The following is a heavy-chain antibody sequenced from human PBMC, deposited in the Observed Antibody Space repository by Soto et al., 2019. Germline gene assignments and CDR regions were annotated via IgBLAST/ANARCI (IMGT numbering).Heavy chain of an antibody. CDR1: GGSINSYF. J-gene: IGHJ4*02. D-gene: IGHD3-10*01. V-gene: IGHV4-59*01. CDR2: IYYSGST. CDR3: ARAGTNMVQFDY. Sequence: SETLSLTCTVSGGSINSYFWSWGRQSPGKGLEWIGHIYYSGSTSYSPSLKSRVSISVDTSKNQFSLEVHSVTAADTAVYYCARAGTNMVQFDYWGQGTLVTVSS.